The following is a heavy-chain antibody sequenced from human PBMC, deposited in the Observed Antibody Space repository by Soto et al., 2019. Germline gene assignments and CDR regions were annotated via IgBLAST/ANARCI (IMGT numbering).Heavy chain of an antibody. CDR2: IYYSGST. CDR3: ARGVVRYFDWLPSYYFDY. D-gene: IGHD3-9*01. CDR1: GGSISSYY. J-gene: IGHJ4*02. V-gene: IGHV4-59*01. Sequence: SETLSLTCTVSGGSISSYYWSWIRQPPGKGLEWIGYIYYSGSTNYNPSLKSRVTISVDTSKNQFSLKLSSVTAADTAVYYCARGVVRYFDWLPSYYFDYWGQGTLVTVSS.